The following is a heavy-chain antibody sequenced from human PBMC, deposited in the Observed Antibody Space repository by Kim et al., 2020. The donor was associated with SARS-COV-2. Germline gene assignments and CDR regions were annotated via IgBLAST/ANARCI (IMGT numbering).Heavy chain of an antibody. Sequence: ASVKVSCKTSGYKFSDYYMHWVRQAPGQGLEWMGRINPLTTDTNYAQKFQGRVTLTRDASTSTAYMELSGLKSDDTAVYYCARSTVAGTVSYYYYGMDVWGQGTTVGVYS. V-gene: IGHV1-2*06. J-gene: IGHJ6*02. D-gene: IGHD6-19*01. CDR2: INPLTTDT. CDR1: GYKFSDYY. CDR3: ARSTVAGTVSYYYYGMDV.